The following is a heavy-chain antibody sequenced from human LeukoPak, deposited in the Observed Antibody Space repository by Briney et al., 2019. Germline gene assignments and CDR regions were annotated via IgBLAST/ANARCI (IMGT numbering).Heavy chain of an antibody. CDR3: ARGKAFDD. J-gene: IGHJ4*02. CDR2: IKQDGSEK. V-gene: IGHV3-7*01. CDR1: GFTFSSYG. Sequence: GGSLRLSCAASGFTFSSYGMHWVRQAPGRGLEWVANIKQDGSEKYYVDSVKGRFTISRDSAKSSLYLQMNSLRAEDTAVYYCARGKAFDDWGQGTLVIVSS.